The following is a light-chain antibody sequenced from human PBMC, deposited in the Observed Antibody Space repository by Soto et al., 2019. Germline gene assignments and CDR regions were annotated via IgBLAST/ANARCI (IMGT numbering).Light chain of an antibody. Sequence: QSVLTQPASVSGSPGQSITISCAGTSSDVGGYTYVSWYQQHPGKAPKLMIYDVSNRPSGVSNRFSGSKSGNTASLTISGLQAEDEADYYCTSYTSSSTPYVXGGGTKVPV. CDR2: DVS. V-gene: IGLV2-14*01. J-gene: IGLJ1*01. CDR1: SSDVGGYTY. CDR3: TSYTSSSTPYV.